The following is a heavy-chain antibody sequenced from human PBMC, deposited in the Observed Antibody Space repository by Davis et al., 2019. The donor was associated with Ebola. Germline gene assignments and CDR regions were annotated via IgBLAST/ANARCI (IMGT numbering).Heavy chain of an antibody. CDR2: TYYKSKWYN. Sequence: PSETLSLTCAISGDSVSSGGWNWIRQSPSRGLEWLGRTYYKSKWYNDYAVSVKSRITINPDTSKNQFSLQLNSVTPEDTALYYCARGWLRVGMDVWGEGTTVTVSP. J-gene: IGHJ6*04. D-gene: IGHD5-18*01. CDR3: ARGWLRVGMDV. CDR1: GDSVSSGG. V-gene: IGHV6-1*01.